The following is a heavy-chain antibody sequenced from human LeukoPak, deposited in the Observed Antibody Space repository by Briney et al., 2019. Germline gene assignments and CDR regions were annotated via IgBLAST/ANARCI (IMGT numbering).Heavy chain of an antibody. Sequence: KSSETLSLTCTVSGGSISSYYWSWIRQPPGKGLEWIGYIYYSGSTNYNPSLKSRVTISVDTSKNQFSLKLSSVTAADTVVYYCARHDCSGGSCYWRYWGQGTLVTVSS. D-gene: IGHD2-15*01. CDR2: IYYSGST. J-gene: IGHJ4*02. V-gene: IGHV4-59*08. CDR3: ARHDCSGGSCYWRY. CDR1: GGSISSYY.